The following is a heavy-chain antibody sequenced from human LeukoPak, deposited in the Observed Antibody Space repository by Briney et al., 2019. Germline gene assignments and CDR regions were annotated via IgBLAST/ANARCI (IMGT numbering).Heavy chain of an antibody. CDR3: ARGPGIQLWYNWFDP. V-gene: IGHV4-30-2*01. CDR1: GGSISSGGYS. J-gene: IGHJ5*02. D-gene: IGHD5-18*01. Sequence: PSETLSLTRAVSGGSISSGGYSWSWIRQPPGKGLEWIGYIYHSGSTYYNPSLKSRVTISVDRSKNQFSLKLSSVTAADTAVYYCARGPGIQLWYNWFDPWGQGTLVTVSS. CDR2: IYHSGST.